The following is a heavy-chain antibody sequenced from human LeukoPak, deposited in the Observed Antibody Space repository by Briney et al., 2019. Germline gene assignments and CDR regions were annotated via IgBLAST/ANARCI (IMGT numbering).Heavy chain of an antibody. CDR2: IYHSGST. J-gene: IGHJ5*02. CDR3: AHLTTFPNWFDP. Sequence: SETLSLTCAVSGYSISSGYYWGWIRQPPGKGLEWIGSIYHSGSTYYNPSLKSRVTVSVDTSKNQFSLKLSSVTAADTAVYYCAHLTTFPNWFDPWGQGTLVTVSS. D-gene: IGHD1-1*01. V-gene: IGHV4-38-2*01. CDR1: GYSISSGYY.